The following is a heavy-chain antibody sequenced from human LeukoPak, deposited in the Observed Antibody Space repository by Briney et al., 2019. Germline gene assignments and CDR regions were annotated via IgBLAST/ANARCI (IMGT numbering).Heavy chain of an antibody. CDR3: ATLGLWFGELSSPYYFDS. CDR1: SGSLRSGSYY. V-gene: IGHV4-39*01. J-gene: IGHJ4*02. D-gene: IGHD3-10*01. Sequence: SETLSLTCTVASGSLRSGSYYWGWIRQPPGKGLEWIGNIYPSGTIDYNPSLKSRSFIFVDRSKNQFSLKLRSVTAADTAVYYCATLGLWFGELSSPYYFDSWGQGVLVTVSS. CDR2: IYPSGTI.